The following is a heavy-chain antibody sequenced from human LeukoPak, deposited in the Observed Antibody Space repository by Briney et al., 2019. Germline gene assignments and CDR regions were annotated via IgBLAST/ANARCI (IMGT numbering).Heavy chain of an antibody. D-gene: IGHD3-22*01. Sequence: SETLSLTCAVYGGSFSGYYWSWIRQPPGKGLEWIGEINHSGSTNHNPSLKSRVTISEDTSKNQFSLKLSSVTAADTAVYYCARETYYYDSSGYFLSAFDIWGQGTMVTVSS. J-gene: IGHJ3*02. CDR3: ARETYYYDSSGYFLSAFDI. CDR2: INHSGST. CDR1: GGSFSGYY. V-gene: IGHV4-34*01.